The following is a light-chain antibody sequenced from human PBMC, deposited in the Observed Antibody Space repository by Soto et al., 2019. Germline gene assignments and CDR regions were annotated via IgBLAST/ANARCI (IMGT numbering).Light chain of an antibody. Sequence: DIQMTQSPSTLSASVGDRVTITFLAIQGISSYLAWYQKKPGKAPKLLIYAASTLQSGVPSRFSGSGSGTDFTLTISSLQPEDFAVYYCQQRRNWPPGITFGQGTRLEIK. J-gene: IGKJ5*01. CDR2: AAS. CDR3: QQRRNWPPGIT. V-gene: IGKV1-9*01. CDR1: QGISSY.